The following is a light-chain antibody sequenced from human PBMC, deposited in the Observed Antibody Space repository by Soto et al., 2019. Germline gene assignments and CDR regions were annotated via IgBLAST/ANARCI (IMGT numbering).Light chain of an antibody. V-gene: IGLV2-14*01. CDR1: SSDVGGYNY. CDR2: EVS. CDR3: SSYTRISTYV. J-gene: IGLJ1*01. Sequence: QSALTQPASVSGSPGQSITISCTGTSSDVGGYNYVSWYQQHPGKAPKLMISEVSNRPSGVSNRFSGSKSANTASLTISGLQAEDEADYYCSSYTRISTYVFGTGTKLTVL.